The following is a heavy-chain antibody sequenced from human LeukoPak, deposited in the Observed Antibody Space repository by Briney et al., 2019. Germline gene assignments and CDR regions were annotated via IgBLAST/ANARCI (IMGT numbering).Heavy chain of an antibody. CDR2: ISGRRDST. J-gene: IGHJ4*02. CDR3: AKSGYNRFDY. Sequence: PGGTLRLSCAASGFTCSSYVKIWVRQAPRKGLEWVSTISGRRDSTYYADSVKGRFTISRDNSRNTLYLQMNSLRAEDTAVYYCAKSGYNRFDYWGQGTLVTVSS. V-gene: IGHV3-23*01. CDR1: GFTCSSYV. D-gene: IGHD5-24*01.